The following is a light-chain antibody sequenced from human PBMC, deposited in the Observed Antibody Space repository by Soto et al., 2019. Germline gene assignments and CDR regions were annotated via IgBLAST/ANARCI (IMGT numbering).Light chain of an antibody. CDR3: CSYAGSYTLGV. CDR2: DVS. CDR1: RSDVGGYNY. V-gene: IGLV2-11*01. Sequence: QSALTQPRSVSGSPGQSVTISCTGTRSDVGGYNYVSWYQQHSGKAPKLMIYDVSKRPSGVPDRFSGSKSGNTASLTISGLQAEDEADYYCCSYAGSYTLGVFGGGTKLTVL. J-gene: IGLJ2*01.